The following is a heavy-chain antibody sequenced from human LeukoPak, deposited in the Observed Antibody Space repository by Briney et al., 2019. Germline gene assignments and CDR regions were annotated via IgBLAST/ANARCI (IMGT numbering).Heavy chain of an antibody. Sequence: PSGTLTLTRSVSGVPINSRDYYWNWIPQPPGKGLDWIGSIYYSGNTYYNPSLQSRATFSVDTSRDYFSLTLSSVTAADTALYFCSRGAMTAKPADFWGQGTLVTVSS. D-gene: IGHD2-2*01. CDR1: GVPINSRDYY. CDR2: IYYSGNT. V-gene: IGHV4-39*01. J-gene: IGHJ4*02. CDR3: SRGAMTAKPADF.